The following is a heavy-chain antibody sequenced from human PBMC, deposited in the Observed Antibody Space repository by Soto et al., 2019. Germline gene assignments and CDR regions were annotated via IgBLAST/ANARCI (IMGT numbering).Heavy chain of an antibody. V-gene: IGHV4-31*03. CDR1: GGSISSGGYY. CDR3: ARSGYSYGPNPLLY. Sequence: SETLSLTCTVSGGSISSGGYYWSWIRQHPGKGLEWIGYLYYSGSPYYNPSLKIRFPFSLDMSKNHFSLKLSSVTAAYTAVYYCARSGYSYGPNPLLYWGQGTLVTSPQ. CDR2: LYYSGSP. D-gene: IGHD5-18*01. J-gene: IGHJ4*02.